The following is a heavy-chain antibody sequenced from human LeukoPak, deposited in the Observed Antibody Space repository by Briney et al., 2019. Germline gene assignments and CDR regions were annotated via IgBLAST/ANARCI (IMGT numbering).Heavy chain of an antibody. Sequence: GGSLRLSCAASGFTFSSYWMHWVRQAPGKGLVWVSRINSDGSSTSYADSVKGRFTISRDNAKNTLYLQMNSLRAEDTAVYYCARAVRATFGAFDIWGQGTMVTVSS. CDR1: GFTFSSYW. CDR3: ARAVRATFGAFDI. D-gene: IGHD3-16*01. J-gene: IGHJ3*02. V-gene: IGHV3-74*01. CDR2: INSDGSST.